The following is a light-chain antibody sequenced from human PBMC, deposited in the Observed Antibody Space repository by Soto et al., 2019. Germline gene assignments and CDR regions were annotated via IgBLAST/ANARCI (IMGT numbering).Light chain of an antibody. CDR2: GAY. J-gene: IGKJ4*01. CDR1: QRVSSSS. Sequence: EMVLTHSPNTLSLSPGERATLSCRASQRVSSSSLAWYQQKPGPAPRLLIYGAYSRATGIPERFSGSGSGTDFTLTISRLESEDFAVYDCTQSGSHPLRFGGGTK. V-gene: IGKV3-20*01. CDR3: TQSGSHPLR.